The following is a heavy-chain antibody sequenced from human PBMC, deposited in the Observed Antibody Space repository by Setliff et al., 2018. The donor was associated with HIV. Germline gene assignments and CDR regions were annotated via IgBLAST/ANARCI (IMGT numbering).Heavy chain of an antibody. CDR2: IYDGGST. D-gene: IGHD2-21*02. Sequence: PSETLSLTCTVSGGSISGFYWNWIRQSAGKGLQWIGRIYDGGSTKYNPSLKSRVTMSLDTSKNQFSLNLDSVTAADTAVYYCARQTATGTSATFDSWGQGSLVTVSS. CDR1: GGSISGFY. V-gene: IGHV4-4*07. CDR3: ARQTATGTSATFDS. J-gene: IGHJ4*02.